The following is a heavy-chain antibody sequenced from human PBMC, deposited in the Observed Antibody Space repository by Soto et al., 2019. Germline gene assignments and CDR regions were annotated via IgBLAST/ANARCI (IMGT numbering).Heavy chain of an antibody. D-gene: IGHD2-21*01. CDR2: ISYSGST. CDR3: ARHGTYCGGDCHDAFDI. CDR1: GGSISSSGYY. J-gene: IGHJ3*02. Sequence: ETLSLTCTISGGSISSSGYYWGWIRQPPGKGLEWIGSISYSGSTHYSPSLKSRVTISVDTSKNQFSLKLSSVTAADTAVYYCARHGTYCGGDCHDAFDIWGQGTMVTVSS. V-gene: IGHV4-39*01.